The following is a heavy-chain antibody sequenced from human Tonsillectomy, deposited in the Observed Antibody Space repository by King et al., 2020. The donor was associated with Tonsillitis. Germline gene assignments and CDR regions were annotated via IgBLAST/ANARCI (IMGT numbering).Heavy chain of an antibody. D-gene: IGHD2-2*03. Sequence: QLVQSGAEVKKPGSSVKVSCKSSGGTFSSYAISWGRQAPGQGLERMGGIIPIFDTRNYAQKFRDRVTISADESTSTVYLEMSSLKSEDAAVYYCARGGMDRNWFDPWGQGTLVTVS. J-gene: IGHJ5*02. CDR1: GGTFSSYA. CDR3: ARGGMDRNWFDP. V-gene: IGHV1-69*12. CDR2: IIPIFDTR.